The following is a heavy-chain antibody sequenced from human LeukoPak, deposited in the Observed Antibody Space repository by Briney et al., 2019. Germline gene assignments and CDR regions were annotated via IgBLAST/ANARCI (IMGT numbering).Heavy chain of an antibody. D-gene: IGHD2-2*01. J-gene: IGHJ3*02. V-gene: IGHV3-73*01. Sequence: GGSLRLSCAASGFTFSGSAMHWVRQASGKGLEWVGRIRSKANSYATAYAASVKGRFTISRDDSKNTAYLQMNSLKTEDTAVYYCAKEPLPAAPPTDAFDIWGQGTMVTVSS. CDR2: IRSKANSYAT. CDR1: GFTFSGSA. CDR3: AKEPLPAAPPTDAFDI.